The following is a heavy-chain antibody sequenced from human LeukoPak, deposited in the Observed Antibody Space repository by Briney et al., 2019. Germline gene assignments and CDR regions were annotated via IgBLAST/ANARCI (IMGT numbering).Heavy chain of an antibody. CDR2: ISSSGDTI. CDR1: GFTFSSYT. J-gene: IGHJ4*02. Sequence: GGSLRLSCAASGFTFSSYTMNWVRQAPGKGLEWVSHISSSGDTIYYADSVKGRFTISRDNAKNSLYLQMNSLRDEDTAVYYCARVGKWELGFDYWGQGTLVTVSS. V-gene: IGHV3-48*02. CDR3: ARVGKWELGFDY. D-gene: IGHD1-26*01.